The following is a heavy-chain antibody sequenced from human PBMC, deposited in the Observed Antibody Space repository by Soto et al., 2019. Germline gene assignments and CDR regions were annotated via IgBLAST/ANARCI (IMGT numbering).Heavy chain of an antibody. CDR1: GGSISSGGYY. D-gene: IGHD2-2*01. Sequence: SETLSLTCTVSGGSISSGGYYWSWIRQHPGKGLEWIGYIYYSGSTYYNPSLKSRVTISVDTSKNQFSLKLSSVTAADTAVYYCARAGVNLVAGAGHGMDVWGQGTTVTVSS. CDR3: ARAGVNLVAGAGHGMDV. J-gene: IGHJ6*02. V-gene: IGHV4-31*03. CDR2: IYYSGST.